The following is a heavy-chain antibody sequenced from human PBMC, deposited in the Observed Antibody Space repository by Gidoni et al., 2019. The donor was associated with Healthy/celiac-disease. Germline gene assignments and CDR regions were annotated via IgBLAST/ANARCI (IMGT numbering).Heavy chain of an antibody. Sequence: EVQLLESGGGVVQPGGSLRRACAASGCTVSSDAMSWVRQAPGEGLEWFSAISGSGGSTYSADSVKGRFPLSRDNSKNTLYLQMTSLRAEDTAVYYCANTITLTRQMPHGAGTTVFDYWGQGTLVTVSS. CDR3: ANTITLTRQMPHGAGTTVFDY. D-gene: IGHD1-1*01. CDR1: GCTVSSDA. J-gene: IGHJ4*02. V-gene: IGHV3-23*01. CDR2: ISGSGGST.